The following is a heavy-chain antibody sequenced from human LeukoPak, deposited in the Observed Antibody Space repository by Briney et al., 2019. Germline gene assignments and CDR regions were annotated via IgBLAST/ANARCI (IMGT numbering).Heavy chain of an antibody. D-gene: IGHD2-2*01. CDR3: ARLGESTFYYYYYYYMDV. CDR2: IYYSGST. Sequence: PSETLSLTCTVSGGSISSSSYYWGWIRQPPGKGLEWIGSIYYSGSTYYNPSLKSRVTISVDTSKNQFSLKLSSVTAADTAVYYCARLGESTFYYYYYYYMDVWGKGTTVTVSS. CDR1: GGSISSSSYY. V-gene: IGHV4-39*07. J-gene: IGHJ6*03.